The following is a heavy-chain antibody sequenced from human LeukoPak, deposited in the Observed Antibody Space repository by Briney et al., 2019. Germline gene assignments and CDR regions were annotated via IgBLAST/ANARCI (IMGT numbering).Heavy chain of an antibody. Sequence: SHTLSLTCAISGDSVSSNSVAWNWIRQSPSRGLEWLGRTYYRSKWYNDYALSVKSRITINLDTSKNQFSLRLTSVTAADTAVYYCARGGDSSSWSVDHWGQGTLVTVSS. D-gene: IGHD6-13*01. CDR1: GDSVSSNSVA. V-gene: IGHV6-1*01. J-gene: IGHJ4*02. CDR2: TYYRSKWYN. CDR3: ARGGDSSSWSVDH.